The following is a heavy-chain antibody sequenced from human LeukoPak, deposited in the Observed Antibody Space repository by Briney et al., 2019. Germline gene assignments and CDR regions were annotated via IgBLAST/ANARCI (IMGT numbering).Heavy chain of an antibody. V-gene: IGHV4-4*02. Sequence: SETLSLTCAVSGGSISSSNWWSWVRQPPGKGLEWIGEIYHSGSTNYNPPLKSRVTISVDKSKNQFSLKLSSVTAADTAVYYCARVDYYDILTGYFLWGQGTLVTVSS. CDR3: ARVDYYDILTGYFL. J-gene: IGHJ4*02. D-gene: IGHD3-9*01. CDR2: IYHSGST. CDR1: GGSISSSNW.